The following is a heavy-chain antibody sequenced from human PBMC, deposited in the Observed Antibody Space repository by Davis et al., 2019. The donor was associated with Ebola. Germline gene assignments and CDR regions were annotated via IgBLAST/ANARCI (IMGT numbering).Heavy chain of an antibody. CDR1: GFTFRASA. V-gene: IGHV3-73*01. CDR2: IRSKANSYAT. CDR3: TTTTTHFDY. Sequence: PGGSLRLSCAASGFTFRASAMHRVPYAYRKGLEWVGRIRSKANSYATAYAASVKGRFTISRDDSKNTAYLQMNSLKTEDTAVYYCTTTTTHFDYWGQGTLVTVSS. D-gene: IGHD1-26*01. J-gene: IGHJ4*02.